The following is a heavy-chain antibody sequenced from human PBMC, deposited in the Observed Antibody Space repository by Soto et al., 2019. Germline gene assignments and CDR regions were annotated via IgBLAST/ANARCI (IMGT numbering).Heavy chain of an antibody. D-gene: IGHD6-13*01. Sequence: GGSLRLSCAASGFTFSDYWMSWVRQAPGKGLEWVANIKQDGSERYSVDSVKGRFTISRDNAKNSLYLQMNRLRAEDTAVYYCAREAGYLRPYYYYGLAVWGQGTTVTVSS. J-gene: IGHJ6*02. V-gene: IGHV3-7*05. CDR1: GFTFSDYW. CDR2: IKQDGSER. CDR3: AREAGYLRPYYYYGLAV.